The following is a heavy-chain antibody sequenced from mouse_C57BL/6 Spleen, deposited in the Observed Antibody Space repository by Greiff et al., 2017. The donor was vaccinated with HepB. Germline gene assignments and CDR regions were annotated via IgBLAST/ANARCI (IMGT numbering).Heavy chain of an antibody. J-gene: IGHJ2*01. Sequence: QVQLQQSGPELVKPGASVKISCKASGYAFSSSWMNWVKQRPGKGLEWIGRIYPGDGDTNYNWKFKGKATLTADKSSSTAYMQLSSLTSEDSAVYFCARIDYGLDFDYWGQGTTLTVSS. D-gene: IGHD1-2*01. CDR3: ARIDYGLDFDY. CDR1: GYAFSSSW. V-gene: IGHV1-82*01. CDR2: IYPGDGDT.